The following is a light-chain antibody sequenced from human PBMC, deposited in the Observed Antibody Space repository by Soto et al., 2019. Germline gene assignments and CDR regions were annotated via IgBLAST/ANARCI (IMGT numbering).Light chain of an antibody. J-gene: IGKJ1*01. CDR2: AAS. CDR3: QPTYST. V-gene: IGKV1-39*01. Sequence: DIQMAQSPSSLSASVGDRVTITCRASQSISNYLNWYQQKSGEVPKLLIYAASRLHSGVPSRFSGSGSGTDFTLTISSLQPEDFATYYCQPTYSTFGQGTMVEL. CDR1: QSISNY.